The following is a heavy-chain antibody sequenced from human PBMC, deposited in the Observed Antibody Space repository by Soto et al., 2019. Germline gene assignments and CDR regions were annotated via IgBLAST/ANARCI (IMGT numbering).Heavy chain of an antibody. CDR1: GGSVSSGSYY. CDR2: IYYSGST. D-gene: IGHD5-18*01. V-gene: IGHV4-61*01. CDR3: ARDLGYSYGYSIDY. J-gene: IGHJ4*02. Sequence: SETLSLTCTVSGGSVSSGSYYWSWIRQPPGKGLEWIGYIYYSGSTNYNPSLKSRVTISVDTSKNQFSLKLSSVTAADTAVYYCARDLGYSYGYSIDYWGQGTLVTVSS.